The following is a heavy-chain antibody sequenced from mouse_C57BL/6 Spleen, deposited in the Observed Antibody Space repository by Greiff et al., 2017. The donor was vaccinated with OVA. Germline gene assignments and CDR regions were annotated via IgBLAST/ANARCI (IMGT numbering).Heavy chain of an antibody. D-gene: IGHD4-1*01. Sequence: VQLKQSGPGLVKPSQSLSLTCSVTGYSITSGYYWNWIRQFPGNKLEWMGYISYDGSNNYNPSLKNRISITRDTSKNQFFLKLNSVTTEDTATYYCAREELGRGDYWGQGTTLTVSS. CDR1: GYSITSGYY. CDR3: AREELGRGDY. J-gene: IGHJ2*01. CDR2: ISYDGSN. V-gene: IGHV3-6*01.